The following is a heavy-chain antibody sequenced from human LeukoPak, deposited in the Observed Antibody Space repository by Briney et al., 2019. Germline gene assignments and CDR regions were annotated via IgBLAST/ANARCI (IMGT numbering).Heavy chain of an antibody. CDR2: INWNGGST. CDR3: ARDGIYSSSWYSPSDY. J-gene: IGHJ4*02. D-gene: IGHD6-13*01. CDR1: GLTFDDYG. Sequence: GGSLRLSCAASGLTFDDYGMSWVRQAPGKRLEWVSGINWNGGSTGYADSVKGRFTISRDNAKNSLYLQMNSLRAEDTALYYCARDGIYSSSWYSPSDYWGQGTLVTVSS. V-gene: IGHV3-20*04.